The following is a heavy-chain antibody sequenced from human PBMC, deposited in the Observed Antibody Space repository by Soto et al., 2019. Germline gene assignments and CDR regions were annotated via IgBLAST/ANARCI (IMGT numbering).Heavy chain of an antibody. V-gene: IGHV1-69*10. J-gene: IGHJ4*01. CDR3: ARVNCSGGSCYAPFDY. D-gene: IGHD2-15*01. CDR2: IIPILGIA. Sequence: ASVKVSCQASGGTFSSYAISWVRQAPGQGLAWMGGIIPILGIANYAPKFQGRVTITADKSTSTAYMELSSLRSEDTAVYYCARVNCSGGSCYAPFDYWGQGTLVTVSS. CDR1: GGTFSSYA.